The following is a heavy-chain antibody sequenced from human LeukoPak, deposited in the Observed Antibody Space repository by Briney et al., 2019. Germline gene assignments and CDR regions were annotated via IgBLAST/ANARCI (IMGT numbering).Heavy chain of an antibody. J-gene: IGHJ4*02. CDR3: ARQRLYFDWLLLDY. CDR1: GGSFSSYY. D-gene: IGHD3-9*01. V-gene: IGHV4-39*01. Sequence: SETLSLTCAVYGGSFSSYYWGWIRQPPGKGLEWIGSIYYSGSTYYNPSLKSRVTISVDTSKNQFSLKLSSVTAADTAVYYCARQRLYFDWLLLDYWGQGTLVTVSS. CDR2: IYYSGST.